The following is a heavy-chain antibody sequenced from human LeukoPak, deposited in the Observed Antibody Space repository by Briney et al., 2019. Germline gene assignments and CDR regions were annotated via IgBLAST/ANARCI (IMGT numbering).Heavy chain of an antibody. CDR2: VYPKNGGS. D-gene: IGHD6-25*01. J-gene: IGHJ3*01. CDR1: GYTFTSYG. Sequence: GASVKVSCKASGYTFTSYGISWVRQAPGQGLEWMGWVYPKNGGSNVAQKFRGRVTMTGDTSISTVYMEVNRLTSDDTAVYYCARDEAATSDNAFDVWGQGTMVAVSS. CDR3: ARDEAATSDNAFDV. V-gene: IGHV1-2*02.